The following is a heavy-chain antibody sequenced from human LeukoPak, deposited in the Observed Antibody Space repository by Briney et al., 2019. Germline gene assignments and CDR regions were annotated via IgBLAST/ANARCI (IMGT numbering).Heavy chain of an antibody. CDR2: IIPILGIA. J-gene: IGHJ4*02. V-gene: IGHV1-69*04. Sequence: ASVKVSCKASGGTFSSYAISWVRQAPGQGLEWMGRIIPILGIANYAQKFQGRVTITADKSTSTAYMELSSLRSEDTAVYYCASPDHGGYNSDFDYWGQGTLVTVSS. CDR3: ASPDHGGYNSDFDY. D-gene: IGHD5-24*01. CDR1: GGTFSSYA.